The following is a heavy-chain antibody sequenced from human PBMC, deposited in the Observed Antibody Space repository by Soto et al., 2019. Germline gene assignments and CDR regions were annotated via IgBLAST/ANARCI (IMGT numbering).Heavy chain of an antibody. V-gene: IGHV1-18*01. CDR3: ARDRGVAPPVAGNTHYYEYIDV. D-gene: IGHD6-19*01. J-gene: IGHJ6*03. CDR1: GYSFTNYG. Sequence: QDQLVQSGGEVKKPGASVKVSCKASGYSFTNYGITWVRQAPGQGFEWMGWISAYNGDTNYAQKLQGRVTMTTDASTSSAYLELRSRRSDDTAVYYCARDRGVAPPVAGNTHYYEYIDVWGKGTTVTVSS. CDR2: ISAYNGDT.